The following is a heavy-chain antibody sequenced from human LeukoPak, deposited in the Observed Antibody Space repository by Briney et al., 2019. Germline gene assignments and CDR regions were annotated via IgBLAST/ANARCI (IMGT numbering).Heavy chain of an antibody. CDR2: IGGGGTGT. D-gene: IGHD1-26*01. CDR3: AKELESWEIFEY. J-gene: IGHJ4*02. CDR1: GFTFSSSA. V-gene: IGHV3-23*01. Sequence: GGSLRLSCAASGFTFSSSAMTWVRQAPGKGLEWVSDIGGGGTGTHYADSVKGRFTVPRDNSRNTLYLQMNSLRAEDTALYYCAKELESWEIFEYWGQGTLVTVSS.